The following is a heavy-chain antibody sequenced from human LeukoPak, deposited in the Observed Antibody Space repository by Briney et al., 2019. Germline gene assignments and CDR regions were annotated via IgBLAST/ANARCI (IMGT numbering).Heavy chain of an antibody. CDR1: GGTFNNYA. CDR3: AREPKLDYGANSPGGV. V-gene: IGHV1-69*04. D-gene: IGHD4-23*01. J-gene: IGHJ4*02. Sequence: GASVKVSCKASGGTFNNYAIHWVRQAPGQGLEYMGKIIPILGIPTSIQKFQDRATLTADKSTSTAYIELSSLGSEDTAVYYCAREPKLDYGANSPGGVWGQGTLVTVS. CDR2: IIPILGIP.